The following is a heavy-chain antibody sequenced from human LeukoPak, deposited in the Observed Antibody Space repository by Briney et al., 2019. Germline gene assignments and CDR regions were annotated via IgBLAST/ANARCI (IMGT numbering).Heavy chain of an antibody. CDR3: ARPQYSSRSKRGILFDY. J-gene: IGHJ4*02. D-gene: IGHD6-13*01. CDR1: GGSISGSSYY. CDR2: IYYSGST. Sequence: PSETLSLTCTVSGGSISGSSYYWGWIRQPPGKGLEWIGSIYYSGSTYYNPSLKSRVTISVDTSKNQFSLKLNSVTATDTAVYYCARPQYSSRSKRGILFDYWGQGTLVTVSS. V-gene: IGHV4-39*01.